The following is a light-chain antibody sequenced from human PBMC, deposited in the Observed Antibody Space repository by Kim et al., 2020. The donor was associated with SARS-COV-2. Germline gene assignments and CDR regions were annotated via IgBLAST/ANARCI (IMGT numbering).Light chain of an antibody. CDR1: QDNDHD. CDR2: EPT. V-gene: IGKV5-2*01. Sequence: ETTLTQSPTFMSATPGDKVNISCKVSQDNDHDMNWYQQKPGEAAVFNIQEPTALVPGISPRFSGSGSGTDFTLTINDIESEDAAYYFCPRHDNFPCTFGQGTKLEI. CDR3: PRHDNFPCT. J-gene: IGKJ2*02.